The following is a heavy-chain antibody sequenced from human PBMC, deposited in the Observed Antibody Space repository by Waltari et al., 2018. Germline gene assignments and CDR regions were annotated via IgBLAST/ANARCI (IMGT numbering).Heavy chain of an antibody. CDR3: AREAVAEVGDAFDI. D-gene: IGHD6-19*01. J-gene: IGHJ3*02. V-gene: IGHV3-48*04. CDR2: ISSSSSTI. Sequence: EVQLVESGGGLVQPGGSLRLSCAASGFTFSSYSMNWVRQAPGKGLEWVSYISSSSSTIYYADSVKGRFTISRDNAKNSLYLQMNSLRAEDTAVYYCAREAVAEVGDAFDIWGQGTMVTVSS. CDR1: GFTFSSYS.